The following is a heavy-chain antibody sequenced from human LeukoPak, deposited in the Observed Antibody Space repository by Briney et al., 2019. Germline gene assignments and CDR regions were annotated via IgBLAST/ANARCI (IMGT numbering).Heavy chain of an antibody. J-gene: IGHJ4*02. V-gene: IGHV4-34*01. CDR1: GGSFSGYY. CDR3: ASATYGEMVY. Sequence: PSETLSLTCAVHGGSFSGYYWSWIRQPPGKGLEWIGEINHSGSTNYNPSLKSRVTISVDTSKNQFSLKLSSVTAADTAVYYCASATYGEMVYWGQGTLVTVSS. CDR2: INHSGST. D-gene: IGHD4-17*01.